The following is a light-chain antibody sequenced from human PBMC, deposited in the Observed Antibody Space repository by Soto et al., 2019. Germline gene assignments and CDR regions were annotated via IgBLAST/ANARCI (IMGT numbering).Light chain of an antibody. CDR3: QQDGSSAWT. CDR2: CAS. V-gene: IGKV3-20*01. J-gene: IGKJ1*01. CDR1: QSVSSSS. Sequence: EIVLTQSPGTVSLSPGERVTLSCRASQSVSSSSLAWYQKEPGQSHRLLMYCASSRATGIPDRFSGSGSGTDFTLTISRLEPEDSAVYYCQQDGSSAWTFGRGTKVEIK.